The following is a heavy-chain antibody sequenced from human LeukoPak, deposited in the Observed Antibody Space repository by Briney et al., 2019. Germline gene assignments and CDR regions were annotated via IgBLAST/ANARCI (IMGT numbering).Heavy chain of an antibody. CDR2: ISYDGSNK. J-gene: IGHJ4*02. V-gene: IGHV3-30*03. Sequence: GGSLRLSCAASGFTFSSYGMHWVRQAPGKGLEWVAVISYDGSNKYYADSVKGRFTISRDNSKNTLYLQMSSLRAEDTAVYYCALSVRSSKIFDYWGQGTLVTVSS. D-gene: IGHD6-6*01. CDR1: GFTFSSYG. CDR3: ALSVRSSKIFDY.